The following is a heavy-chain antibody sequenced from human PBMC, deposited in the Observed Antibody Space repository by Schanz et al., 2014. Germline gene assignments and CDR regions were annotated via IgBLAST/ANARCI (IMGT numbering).Heavy chain of an antibody. V-gene: IGHV3-23*04. Sequence: EVQLVESGGGLVQPGGSLRLSCAASGFSVGNKYMNWVRQAPGKGLEWVSGFDAHDGRAYYADSAKGRFTISRDNSKSTLYVEMNSLRVEDTAVYYCAKTLFPGGTQTFGNWGRGTLVTVSS. CDR1: GFSVGNKY. CDR3: AKTLFPGGTQTFGN. CDR2: FDAHDGRA. D-gene: IGHD2-8*02. J-gene: IGHJ4*02.